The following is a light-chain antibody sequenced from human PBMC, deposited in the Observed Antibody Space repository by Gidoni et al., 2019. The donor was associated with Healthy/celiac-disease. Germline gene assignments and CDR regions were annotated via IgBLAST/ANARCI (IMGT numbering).Light chain of an antibody. CDR2: AAS. CDR1: QSISSY. CDR3: QQSYSTPYT. Sequence: DIPLNKSPSSLSASVGDRVTITCRASQSISSYLNWYQQKPGKAPKLLIYAASSLQSGVPSRFSGSGSGTDFTLTISSLQPEDFATYYCQQSYSTPYTFXQXTKLEIK. J-gene: IGKJ2*01. V-gene: IGKV1-39*01.